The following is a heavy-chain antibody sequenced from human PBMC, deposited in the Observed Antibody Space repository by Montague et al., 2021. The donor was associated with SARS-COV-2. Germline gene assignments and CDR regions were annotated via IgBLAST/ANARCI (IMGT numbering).Heavy chain of an antibody. Sequence: SVKVSCKASGYTFTNYGISWVRQVPGQGPEWMGWISGYNGNTNYXQRLQDRVTMTADTTTSTAYMELRSLRYDDTAVYYCTRDVFIWFGVLLKGSETFDIWGQGTVVTVSS. D-gene: IGHD3-10*01. CDR2: ISGYNGNT. J-gene: IGHJ3*02. CDR3: TRDVFIWFGVLLKGSETFDI. V-gene: IGHV1-18*01. CDR1: GYTFTNYG.